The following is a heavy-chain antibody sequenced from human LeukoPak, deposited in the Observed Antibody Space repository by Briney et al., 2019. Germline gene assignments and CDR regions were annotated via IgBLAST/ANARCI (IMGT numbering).Heavy chain of an antibody. J-gene: IGHJ3*02. CDR3: ARLEAYCGGDCYWDAFDI. CDR1: GYSFTSYW. Sequence: GESLKISCKGSGYSFTSYWIGWVRQMPGKGLEWMGIIYPGNSDTTYSPSFQGQVTISTDKSISTAYLQWSSLKASDTAMYYCARLEAYCGGDCYWDAFDIWGQGTMVTVSS. CDR2: IYPGNSDT. V-gene: IGHV5-51*01. D-gene: IGHD2-21*02.